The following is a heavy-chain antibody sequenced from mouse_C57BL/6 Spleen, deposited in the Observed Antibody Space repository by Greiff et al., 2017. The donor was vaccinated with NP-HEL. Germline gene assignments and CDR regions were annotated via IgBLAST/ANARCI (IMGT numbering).Heavy chain of an antibody. D-gene: IGHD1-1*01. V-gene: IGHV1-4*01. Sequence: QVQLKQSGAELARPGASVKMSCKASGYTFTSYTMHWVKQRPGQGLEWIGYINPSSGYTKYNQKFKDKATLTADKSSSTAYMQLSSLTSEDSAVYYCARSQFITTVVDFDYWGQGTTLTVSS. CDR1: GYTFTSYT. CDR3: ARSQFITTVVDFDY. J-gene: IGHJ2*01. CDR2: INPSSGYT.